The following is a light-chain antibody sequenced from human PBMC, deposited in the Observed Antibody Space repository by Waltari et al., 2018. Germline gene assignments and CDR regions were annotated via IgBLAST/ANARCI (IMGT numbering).Light chain of an antibody. CDR2: DAS. CDR1: QDISNY. CDR3: QQYDNLPRLT. Sequence: DSKMTQSPSYLSAPVGARVTISCQASQDISNYLNWYQQKPGKAPKLLIYDASNLETGVPSRFSGSGSGTDFTFTISSLQPEDIATYYCQQYDNLPRLTFGGGTKVEIK. V-gene: IGKV1-33*01. J-gene: IGKJ4*01.